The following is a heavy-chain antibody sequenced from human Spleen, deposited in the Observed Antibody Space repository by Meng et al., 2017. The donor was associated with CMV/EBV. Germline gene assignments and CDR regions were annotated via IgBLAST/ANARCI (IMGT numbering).Heavy chain of an antibody. CDR3: ARVPYYDFWSGPIGAMDD. CDR1: GFTFSSYW. J-gene: IGHJ6*02. D-gene: IGHD3-3*01. Sequence: GGSLRLSCSASGFTFSSYWMHWVRQAPGKGLVWVSRINSDGSSTSYADSVKGRFTISRDNAKNTLYLQMNSLRAEDTAVYYCARVPYYDFWSGPIGAMDDWGQGTTVTVSS. CDR2: INSDGSST. V-gene: IGHV3-74*01.